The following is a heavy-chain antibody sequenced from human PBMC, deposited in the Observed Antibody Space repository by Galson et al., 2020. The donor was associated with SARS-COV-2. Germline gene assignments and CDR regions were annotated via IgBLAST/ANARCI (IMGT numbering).Heavy chain of an antibody. Sequence: ASETLSLTCSVSGGSISSSSYHWGWIRQPPGKGLEWIGSIYYTGSTYYNPSLKSRVTMSLATSKNQFSLTLSSVTASDTAMYYCARAPYDNGVLIDRWGQGALVIVSS. CDR3: ARAPYDNGVLIDR. CDR1: GGSISSSSYH. D-gene: IGHD4-17*01. V-gene: IGHV4-39*07. J-gene: IGHJ5*02. CDR2: IYYTGST.